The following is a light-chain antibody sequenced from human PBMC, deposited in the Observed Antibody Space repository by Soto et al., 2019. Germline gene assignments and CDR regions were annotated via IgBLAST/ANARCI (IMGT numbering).Light chain of an antibody. J-gene: IGLJ2*01. CDR1: SSDVGGSNY. CDR2: DVS. CDR3: SSYTSSAPGVL. Sequence: SVLTQPASVSGSPGQSITISCSGTSSDVGGSNYVSWYQQHPGEAPKLIIYDVSYRPSGVSNRFSGSKSGNTASLTISGLQAEDEAHYFCSSYTSSAPGVLFGGGTKLTVL. V-gene: IGLV2-14*03.